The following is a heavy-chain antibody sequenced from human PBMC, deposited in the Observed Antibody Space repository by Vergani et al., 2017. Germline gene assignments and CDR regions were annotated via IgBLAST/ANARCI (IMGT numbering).Heavy chain of an antibody. CDR2: IIPILGIA. D-gene: IGHD6-13*01. V-gene: IGHV1-69*04. J-gene: IGHJ6*02. CDR1: GGTFSSYA. CDR3: ARVGAAADYYYDGMDV. Sequence: QVQLVQSGAEVKKPGSSVKVSCKASGGTFSSYAISWVRQAPGQGLEWMGRIIPILGIANYAQKFQGRFTITADKSTSTAYMELSSLRSEDTAVYYCARVGAAADYYYDGMDVWGQGTTGTVSS.